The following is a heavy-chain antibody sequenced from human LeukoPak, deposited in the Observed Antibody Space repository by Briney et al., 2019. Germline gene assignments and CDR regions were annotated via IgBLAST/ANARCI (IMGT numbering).Heavy chain of an antibody. D-gene: IGHD3/OR15-3a*01. CDR1: GGSITGYY. Sequence: SETLSLTCTVSGGSITGYYWNWVRQPAGKGLEWIGRIYSSGSINYNPSFKSRVTMSVDTSKNRFSLRLNSVTAADTAVYYCARGDNWTGYFGYWGQGTLVTVSS. V-gene: IGHV4-4*07. CDR2: IYSSGSI. CDR3: ARGDNWTGYFGY. J-gene: IGHJ4*02.